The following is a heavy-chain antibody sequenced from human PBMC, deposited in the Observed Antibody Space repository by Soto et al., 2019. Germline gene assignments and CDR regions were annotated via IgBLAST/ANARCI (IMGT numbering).Heavy chain of an antibody. CDR3: ARDQTLAAAGMDY. J-gene: IGHJ4*02. CDR2: IWYDGSNK. V-gene: IGHV3-33*01. CDR1: GFTFSSYG. Sequence: QVQLVESGGGVVQPGRSLRLSCAASGFTFSSYGMHWVRQAPGKGLEWVAVIWYDGSNKYYADSVKGRFTISRDNSKNPLYLQMNSLRAEDTAVYYCARDQTLAAAGMDYWGQGTLVTVSS. D-gene: IGHD6-13*01.